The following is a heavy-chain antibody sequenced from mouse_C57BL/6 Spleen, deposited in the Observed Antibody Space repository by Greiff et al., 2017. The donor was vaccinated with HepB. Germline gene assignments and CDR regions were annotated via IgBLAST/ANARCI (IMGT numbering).Heavy chain of an antibody. Sequence: VQLKESGEGLVKPGGSLKLSCAASGFTFSSYAMSWVRQTPEKRLEWVAYISSGGDYIYYADTVKGRFTISRDNARNTLYLQMSSLKSEDTAMYYCTRVAGWSHWYFDVWGTGTTVTVSS. CDR1: GFTFSSYA. CDR2: ISSGGDYI. V-gene: IGHV5-9-1*02. CDR3: TRVAGWSHWYFDV. J-gene: IGHJ1*03. D-gene: IGHD2-3*01.